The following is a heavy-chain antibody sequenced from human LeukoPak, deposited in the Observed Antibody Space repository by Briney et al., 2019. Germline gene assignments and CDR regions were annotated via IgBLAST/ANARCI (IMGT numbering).Heavy chain of an antibody. V-gene: IGHV4-59*01. J-gene: IGHJ6*02. D-gene: IGHD6-6*01. CDR2: IYYSGST. CDR1: GGSISSYY. Sequence: SDTLSLTCTVSGGSISSYYWSWIRQPPGKGRECIGHIYYSGSTNYSPSLKSRVTISVDTSKNQFSLKLSSVTAADTAVYYCARDGSSGLGYYGMDVWGQGTTVTVSS. CDR3: ARDGSSGLGYYGMDV.